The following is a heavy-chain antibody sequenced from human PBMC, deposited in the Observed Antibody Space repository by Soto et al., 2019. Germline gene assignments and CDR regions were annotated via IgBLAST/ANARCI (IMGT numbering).Heavy chain of an antibody. V-gene: IGHV3-23*01. CDR3: ARELDGIDV. CDR2: ISGSGDIT. CDR1: GFTFSSYA. Sequence: PGGSLRLSCAASGFTFSSYAMSWVRQAPGKGLEWVSGISGSGDITHYADSVQGRFTISRDNAKNSLYLQMNSLRAEDTAVYYYARELDGIDVWGQGTTVTVSS. J-gene: IGHJ6*02.